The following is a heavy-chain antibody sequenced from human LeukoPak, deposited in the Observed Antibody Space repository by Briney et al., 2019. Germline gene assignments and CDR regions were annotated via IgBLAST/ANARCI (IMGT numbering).Heavy chain of an antibody. CDR2: ISSGT. J-gene: IGHJ4*02. Sequence: GGSLRLSCAASGFTFSDYYMSWIRQAPGKGLEWAAYISSGTYYADSVKGRFTISRDNAKNSLYLQMNSLRAEDTAVYFCAKKGYAGSGTYSYYFDYWGQGTLVTVTS. V-gene: IGHV3-11*01. CDR1: GFTFSDYY. CDR3: AKKGYAGSGTYSYYFDY. D-gene: IGHD3-10*01.